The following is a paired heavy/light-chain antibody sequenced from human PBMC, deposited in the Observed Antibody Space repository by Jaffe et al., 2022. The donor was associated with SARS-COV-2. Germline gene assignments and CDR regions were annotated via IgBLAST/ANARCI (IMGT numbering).Light chain of an antibody. V-gene: IGKV2-28*01. CDR1: QSLLYSNGYNY. CDR3: FQGLQPPYR. J-gene: IGKJ2*03. CDR2: LAS. Sequence: IVVTQSPLSLPVTPGEPASIFCRSGQSLLYSNGYNYLDWYVQKPGQSPQLLIYLASNRASGVPDRFSGSGSGTDFTLKISRVEAEDVGVYYCFQGLQPPYRFAQGTRLEIK.
Heavy chain of an antibody. CDR1: GYNFANYW. Sequence: EVQLVQSGTEVKKPGESLKISCKTSGYNFANYWIGWVRQMPGESLEWMGVIFAGDSSTRYSPSFQGQVTFSVDKSTNTAYLQWSGLKASDTAMYYCARLHHLVWFGVDYWGQGTLVTVSS. D-gene: IGHD3-10*01. J-gene: IGHJ4*02. CDR3: ARLHHLVWFGVDY. V-gene: IGHV5-51*01. CDR2: IFAGDSST.